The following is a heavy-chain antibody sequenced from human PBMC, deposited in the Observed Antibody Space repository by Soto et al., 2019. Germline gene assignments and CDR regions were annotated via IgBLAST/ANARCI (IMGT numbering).Heavy chain of an antibody. J-gene: IGHJ6*04. V-gene: IGHV3-23*01. Sequence: GGSLILSCAASGFTFSSYAMSWVRQAPGKGLEWVSAISGSGGSTYYADSVKGRFTISRDNSKNTQYLQMNSLRADDTAVYYCARVARLFWSGYYPYYGMDVWGKGTTVTSP. CDR1: GFTFSSYA. CDR3: ARVARLFWSGYYPYYGMDV. CDR2: ISGSGGST. D-gene: IGHD3-3*01.